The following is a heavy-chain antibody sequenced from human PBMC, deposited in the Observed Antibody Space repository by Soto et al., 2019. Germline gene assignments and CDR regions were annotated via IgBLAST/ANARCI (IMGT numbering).Heavy chain of an antibody. J-gene: IGHJ4*02. V-gene: IGHV3-53*01. CDR3: ATGYSYASGPRY. D-gene: IGHD5-18*01. Sequence: EVQLVESGGGLIQPGGSLRLSCAASGFTVSSNYMSWVRQAPGKGLEWVSVIYSGCSTYYADSVKGRFTISRDNSKNTQYLQMNSLRAEDTDVYYCATGYSYASGPRYWGQGTLVTVSS. CDR2: IYSGCST. CDR1: GFTVSSNY.